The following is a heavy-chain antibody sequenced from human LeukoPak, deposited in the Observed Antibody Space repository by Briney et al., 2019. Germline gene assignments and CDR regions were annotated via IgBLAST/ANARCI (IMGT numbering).Heavy chain of an antibody. J-gene: IGHJ4*02. D-gene: IGHD2-15*01. CDR3: ARFLHCSGGSRSSRAFDY. CDR1: GYTFTYYL. CDR2: IYPGDSGT. V-gene: IGHV5-51*04. Sequence: GESLNISCQGSGYTFTYYLIGWVRPMPRKGLEWMGIIYPGDSGTRYNPSLQSDVTTSADKPISTTYLQWSSLKASDTAMYYGARFLHCSGGSRSSRAFDYWGQGTLVTVSS.